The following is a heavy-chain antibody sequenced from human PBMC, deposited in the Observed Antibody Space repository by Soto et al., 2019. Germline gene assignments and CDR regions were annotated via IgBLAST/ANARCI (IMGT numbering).Heavy chain of an antibody. D-gene: IGHD3-3*01. Sequence: QVQLQESGPGLVKPSETLSLTCTVSGGSISSYYWSWIRQPPGKGLEWIGYIYYSGSTNYNPSLKSRVTISVATSKNQFSVKLSSVTAADTAVYYCARHPGYYGFWRGTYNWFDPWGQGTLVTVSS. CDR1: GGSISSYY. CDR3: ARHPGYYGFWRGTYNWFDP. J-gene: IGHJ5*02. V-gene: IGHV4-59*08. CDR2: IYYSGST.